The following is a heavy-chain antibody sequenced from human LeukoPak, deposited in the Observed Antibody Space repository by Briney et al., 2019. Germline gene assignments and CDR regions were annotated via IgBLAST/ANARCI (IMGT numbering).Heavy chain of an antibody. D-gene: IGHD5-18*01. J-gene: IGHJ4*02. CDR3: TTDLKLIQLWFGFDY. Sequence: GGSLRLSCAASGFTFSNAWMSWVRQAPGKGLEWVGRIKSKTDGGTTDYAAPVKGRFTISRDDSKNTLYLQMNSLKTEDTAVYYCTTDLKLIQLWFGFDYWGQGTLVTVSS. CDR2: IKSKTDGGTT. CDR1: GFTFSNAW. V-gene: IGHV3-15*01.